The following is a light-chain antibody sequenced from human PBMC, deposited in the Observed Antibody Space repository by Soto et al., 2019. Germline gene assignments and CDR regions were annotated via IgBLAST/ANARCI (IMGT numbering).Light chain of an antibody. CDR2: EGT. J-gene: IGLJ3*02. CDR1: SSDVGAYNY. Sequence: QSALTQPPSASGSPGQSVTLSCTGTSSDVGAYNYVSWYQQHAGKAPKLVIYEGTKRPSGVPDRFSGSKSANTASLTVSGLQAEDEDDYYCSSFASSNTWVFSGGTQLTVL. CDR3: SSFASSNTWV. V-gene: IGLV2-8*01.